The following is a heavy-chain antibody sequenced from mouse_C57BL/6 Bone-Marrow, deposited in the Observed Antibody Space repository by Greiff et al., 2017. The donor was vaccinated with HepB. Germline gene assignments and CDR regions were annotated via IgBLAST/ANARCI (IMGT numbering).Heavy chain of an antibody. CDR2: ISYDGSN. CDR3: ARGDGRYYFDY. J-gene: IGHJ2*01. D-gene: IGHD2-3*01. Sequence: DVKLVESGPGLVKPSQSLSLTCSVTGYSITSGYYWNWIRQFPGNKLEWMGYISYDGSNNYNPSLKNRISITRDTSKNQFFLKLNSVTTEDTATYYCARGDGRYYFDYWGQGTTLTVSS. CDR1: GYSITSGYY. V-gene: IGHV3-6*01.